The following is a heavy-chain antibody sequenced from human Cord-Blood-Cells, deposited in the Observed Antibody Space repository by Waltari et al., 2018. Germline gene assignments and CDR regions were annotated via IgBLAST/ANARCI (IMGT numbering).Heavy chain of an antibody. Sequence: QVQLVQSGAEVKKPGSSVKVSCKASGGTFSSYAISWVRQAPGQGLEWMGGIIPIFGTANYAQKFQGRVTITADKSTSTAYMELSSLRSEDTAVYYCARDRKLYNWNYGGAFDIWGQGTMVTVSS. CDR1: GGTFSSYA. J-gene: IGHJ3*02. CDR2: IIPIFGTA. D-gene: IGHD1-7*01. CDR3: ARDRKLYNWNYGGAFDI. V-gene: IGHV1-69*06.